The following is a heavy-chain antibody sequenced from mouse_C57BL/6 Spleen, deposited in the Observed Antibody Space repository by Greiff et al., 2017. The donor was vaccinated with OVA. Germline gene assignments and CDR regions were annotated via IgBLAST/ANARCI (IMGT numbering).Heavy chain of an antibody. J-gene: IGHJ1*03. Sequence: QVQLKESGPGLVQPSQSLSITCTVSGFSLTSYGVHWVRQSPGKGLEWLGVIWSGGSTDYNAAFISRLSISKDNSKSQVFFKMNSLQADDTAIYYWARDGLLGRWYFDVWGTGTTVTVSS. V-gene: IGHV2-2*01. CDR1: GFSLTSYG. CDR3: ARDGLLGRWYFDV. D-gene: IGHD4-1*01. CDR2: IWSGGST.